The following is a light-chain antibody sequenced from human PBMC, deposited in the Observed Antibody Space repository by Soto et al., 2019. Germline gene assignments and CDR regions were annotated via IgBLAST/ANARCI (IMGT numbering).Light chain of an antibody. Sequence: DIQMPQSPSTLSASVGESLAITRRDSQRVSSFLAWYQQKPGKAPKVLIYDASTLENGVPSRFSGSGSGTEFTLTIRSLQPDDLATYYCQKYNSYSPRTFGQGNKVAIK. J-gene: IGKJ1*01. V-gene: IGKV1-5*01. CDR3: QKYNSYSPRT. CDR1: QRVSSF. CDR2: DAS.